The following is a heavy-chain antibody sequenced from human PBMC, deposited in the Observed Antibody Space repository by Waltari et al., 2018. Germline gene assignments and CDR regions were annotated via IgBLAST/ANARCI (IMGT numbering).Heavy chain of an antibody. CDR2: ISWNSGSR. J-gene: IGHJ4*02. Sequence: EVQLVESGGGLVQPGRSLRLSCAASGFTFNDYAMHWVRQAPGKGLAWVSGISWNSGSRAYADSVKGRFTISRDNAKNSLYLQMNSLRPEDTALYYCTKGYCSGATCPEDYWGQGTLVTVSS. V-gene: IGHV3-9*01. CDR3: TKGYCSGATCPEDY. CDR1: GFTFNDYA. D-gene: IGHD2-15*01.